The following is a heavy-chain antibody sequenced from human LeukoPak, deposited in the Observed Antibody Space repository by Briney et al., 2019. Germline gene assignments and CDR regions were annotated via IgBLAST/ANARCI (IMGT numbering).Heavy chain of an antibody. Sequence: PGGSLRLSCAASGFTFSSYGMHWVRQAPGKGLEWVAVISYDGSNKYYADSVKGRFTISRDNSKNTLYLQMSSLRAEDTAVYYCARDHVAVAGTIDYWGQGTLVTVSS. V-gene: IGHV3-30*03. CDR1: GFTFSSYG. J-gene: IGHJ4*02. CDR2: ISYDGSNK. CDR3: ARDHVAVAGTIDY. D-gene: IGHD6-19*01.